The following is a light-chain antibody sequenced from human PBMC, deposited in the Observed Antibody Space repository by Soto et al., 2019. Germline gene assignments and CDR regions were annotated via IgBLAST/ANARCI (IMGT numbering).Light chain of an antibody. CDR1: QSVSSSY. J-gene: IGKJ1*01. CDR2: DSS. CDR3: QQRSDWPWT. Sequence: EIVMTQSPATLSVSPGERATLSCRASQSVSSSYLAWYQQKPGQAPRLLIYDSSNRAAGIPARFSGSGSGTDFTLTVSSLEPEDFVVYYCQQRSDWPWTFGQGTKVDIK. V-gene: IGKV3D-20*02.